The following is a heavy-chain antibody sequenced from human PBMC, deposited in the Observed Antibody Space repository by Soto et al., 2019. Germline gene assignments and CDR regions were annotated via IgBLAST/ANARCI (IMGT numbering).Heavy chain of an antibody. D-gene: IGHD1-7*01. CDR1: GFTFDDYA. Sequence: EVQLVESGGGLVQPGRSLRLSCAASGFTFDDYAMHWVRQAPGKGLEWVSGISWNSGSIGYADSVKGRFTISRDNVKNSLYLQMNSLRAEDTALYYCAKAAGTTGADFDYWGQGTLVTVSS. J-gene: IGHJ4*02. CDR2: ISWNSGSI. V-gene: IGHV3-9*01. CDR3: AKAAGTTGADFDY.